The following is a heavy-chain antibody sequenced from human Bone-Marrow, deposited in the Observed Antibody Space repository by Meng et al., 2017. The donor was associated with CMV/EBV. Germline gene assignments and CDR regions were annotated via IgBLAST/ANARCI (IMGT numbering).Heavy chain of an antibody. CDR1: AYTFTSYD. CDR2: MNPNRGNT. V-gene: IGHV1-8*02. J-gene: IGHJ6*02. D-gene: IGHD2/OR15-2a*01. Sequence: ASVKVSCKASAYTFTSYDIIWVRQASGQGLEWVGWMNPNRGNTAYAQKFQGRVTMTRDTSTSIAYMELSSLRSGDTAVYYCARGQVQCSTINCHDYRFSGMDVWGQGTTVTVSS. CDR3: ARGQVQCSTINCHDYRFSGMDV.